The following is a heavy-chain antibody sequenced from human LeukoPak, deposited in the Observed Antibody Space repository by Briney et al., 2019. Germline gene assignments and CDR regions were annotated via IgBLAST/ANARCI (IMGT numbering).Heavy chain of an antibody. CDR3: RDGGSARIEY. CDR2: IFHSGTT. CDR1: GHSMSSAYS. D-gene: IGHD5-24*01. Sequence: RPSETLSLTCTVSGHSMSSAYSWGWLRQPPGKGLEWIGSIFHSGTTYYNPSLKSRITISLDTSTNQFSLKLTSVTAADTAVYCWRDGGSARIEYWGQGTLVTVSS. J-gene: IGHJ4*02. V-gene: IGHV4-38-2*02.